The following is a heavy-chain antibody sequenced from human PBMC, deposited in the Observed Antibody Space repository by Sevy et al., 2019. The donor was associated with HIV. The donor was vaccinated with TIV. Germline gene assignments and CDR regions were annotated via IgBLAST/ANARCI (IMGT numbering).Heavy chain of an antibody. CDR3: AREGSTWAGWFDP. J-gene: IGHJ5*02. V-gene: IGHV4-61*02. CDR2: IYTSGTT. D-gene: IGHD6-13*01. CDR1: GGSISSGSYY. Sequence: SETLSLTCTVSGGSISSGSYYWSWIRQPVGKGLEWIGRIYTSGTTNYNPSLKSRVTISVDTSKNQFSLKLSSVTATDTAVYYCAREGSTWAGWFDPWGQGTLVTVSS.